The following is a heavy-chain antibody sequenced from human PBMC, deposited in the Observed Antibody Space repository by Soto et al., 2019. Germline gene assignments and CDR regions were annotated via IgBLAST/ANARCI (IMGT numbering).Heavy chain of an antibody. CDR2: IIPLLGKA. CDR1: GGTFTTYA. CDR3: TRGLHYDTTGPNFAD. V-gene: IGHV1-69*04. D-gene: IGHD1-1*01. Sequence: SVKVSCKASGGTFTTYAISWVRQAPGQGLAWMGRIIPLLGKAEYVEKFQGRVTMTWDTSVTTAYLELSRLRSDDTGVYYCTRGLHYDTTGPNFADWGQGTLVTVSS. J-gene: IGHJ4*02.